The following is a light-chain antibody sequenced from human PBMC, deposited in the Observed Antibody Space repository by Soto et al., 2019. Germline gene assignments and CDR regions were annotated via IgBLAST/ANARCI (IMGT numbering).Light chain of an antibody. V-gene: IGLV2-11*01. CDR2: GVS. J-gene: IGLJ2*01. CDR3: SSYAGNDNVGV. CDR1: NSDVGGYNY. Sequence: QSALTQPRSVSGSPGQSVTISCTGTNSDVGGYNYVSWYQQYPGKAPKLMISGVSERPSGVPDRFSGSKSGNTASLTISGLQAADEADYYCSSYAGNDNVGVFGGGTKLTVL.